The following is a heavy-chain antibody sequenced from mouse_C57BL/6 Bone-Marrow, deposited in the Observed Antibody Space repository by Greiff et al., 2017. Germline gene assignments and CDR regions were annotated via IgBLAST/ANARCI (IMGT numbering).Heavy chain of an antibody. CDR1: GFTFSDYG. D-gene: IGHD2-1*01. CDR3: ARGIYGNYDAY. CDR2: ISSGSSTI. J-gene: IGHJ3*01. V-gene: IGHV5-17*01. Sequence: EVQGVESGGGLVKPGGSLKLSCAASGFTFSDYGMHWVRQAPEKGLEWVAYISSGSSTIYYADTVKGRFTISRDHAKNTLFLHMTSLRSEDTAMYYCARGIYGNYDAYWGQGTLVTVSA.